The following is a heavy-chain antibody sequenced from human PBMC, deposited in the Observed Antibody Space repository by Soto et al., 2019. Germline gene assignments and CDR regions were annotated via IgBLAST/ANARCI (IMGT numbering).Heavy chain of an antibody. CDR2: IWYDGSNK. CDR1: GFTFSSYG. D-gene: IGHD2-15*01. V-gene: IGHV3-33*01. CDR3: ARDIVVVVAATRGLLGYYYGMDV. Sequence: PGGSLRLSCAASGFTFSSYGMHWVRQAQGKGLEWVAVIWYDGSNKYYADSVKGRFTISRDNSKNTLYLQMNSLRAEDTAVYYCARDIVVVVAATRGLLGYYYGMDVWGQGTTVTVSS. J-gene: IGHJ6*02.